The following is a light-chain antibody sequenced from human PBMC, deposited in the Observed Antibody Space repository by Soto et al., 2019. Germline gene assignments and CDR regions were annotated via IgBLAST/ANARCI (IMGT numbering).Light chain of an antibody. CDR3: QQYNSYWT. Sequence: DIQMTQSPSTLSASVGDRVTITCRASQSISSWLAWYQQKPGKAPKLLIYKASSLESGVPSRFSGSGSGTELTLTISSLQPDDFETSYCQQYNSYWTFGQGTKVEIK. CDR2: KAS. CDR1: QSISSW. J-gene: IGKJ1*01. V-gene: IGKV1-5*03.